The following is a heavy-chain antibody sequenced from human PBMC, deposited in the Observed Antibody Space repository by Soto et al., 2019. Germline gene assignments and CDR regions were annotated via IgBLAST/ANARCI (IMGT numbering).Heavy chain of an antibody. D-gene: IGHD6-13*01. CDR2: ISGSGGTT. V-gene: IGHV3-23*01. CDR1: GFTFSSYA. J-gene: IGHJ1*01. Sequence: EVQLLESGGGLVQPGGSLRLSCAASGFTFSSYAMSWVRQAPGKGLAWVSAISGSGGTTYYADSVKGLFTISSDNSNNALDLQMNTLISEDTSVYYCAILTRSSSLYWVLSSLVTVSS. CDR3: AILTRSSSLY.